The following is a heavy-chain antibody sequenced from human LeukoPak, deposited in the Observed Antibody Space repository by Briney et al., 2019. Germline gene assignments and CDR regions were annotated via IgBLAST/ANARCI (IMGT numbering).Heavy chain of an antibody. Sequence: GGSLRLTCAASGFTFSSYWMSWVRQAPGKGLVWVSRIASDGSGTTYADSVKGRFSISRDNAKNTLYLQMNSLRVEDTAVYYCARGQPHGNDYWGQGTLVTVSS. CDR2: IASDGSGT. D-gene: IGHD4-23*01. CDR3: ARGQPHGNDY. J-gene: IGHJ4*02. CDR1: GFTFSSYW. V-gene: IGHV3-74*01.